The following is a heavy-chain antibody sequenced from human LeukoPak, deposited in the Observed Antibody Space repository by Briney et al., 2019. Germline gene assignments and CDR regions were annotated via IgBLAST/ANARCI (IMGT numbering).Heavy chain of an antibody. CDR2: ISDSGART. D-gene: IGHD3-16*02. V-gene: IGHV3-23*01. CDR1: GFTFSTYA. Sequence: GGSLRLSCAASGFTFSTYAMTWVRQAPGRGLEWISGISDSGARTSYTGSVEGRFTISRDNSENTLYLQMSSLRAEDTALYYCVKDRCDRFTCPEDWGQGTLVTVSS. CDR3: VKDRCDRFTCPED. J-gene: IGHJ4*02.